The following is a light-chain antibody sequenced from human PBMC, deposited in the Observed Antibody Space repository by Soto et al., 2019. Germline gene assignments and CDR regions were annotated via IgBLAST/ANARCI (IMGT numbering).Light chain of an antibody. V-gene: IGLV2-14*02. CDR2: EGS. Sequence: QSVLTQPASVSGSPGQSITISCTGTSSDVGSYNLVSWYQQHPGKAPKLMIYEGSKRPSGVSNRFSGSKSGTSASLAISGLQSEDEADYYCAAWDDSLNGVVFGGGTKLTVL. CDR1: SSDVGSYNL. J-gene: IGLJ2*01. CDR3: AAWDDSLNGVV.